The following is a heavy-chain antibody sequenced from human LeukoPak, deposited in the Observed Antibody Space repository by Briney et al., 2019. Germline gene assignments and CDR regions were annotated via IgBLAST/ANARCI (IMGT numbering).Heavy chain of an antibody. CDR3: AKDQTPPLH. CDR2: ISYDGSNK. J-gene: IGHJ1*01. V-gene: IGHV3-30*18. Sequence: GGSPRLSCAASGFTFSSYGMHWVRQAPGKGLEWVAVISYDGSNKYYADSVKGRFTISRDNSKNTLYLQMNSLRAEDTAVYYCAKDQTPPLHWGQGTLVTVSS. D-gene: IGHD4-23*01. CDR1: GFTFSSYG.